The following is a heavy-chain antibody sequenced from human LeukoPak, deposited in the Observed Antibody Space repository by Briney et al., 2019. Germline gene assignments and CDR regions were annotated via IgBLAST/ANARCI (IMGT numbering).Heavy chain of an antibody. D-gene: IGHD1-26*01. CDR1: GGSISSSSYY. CDR2: IYYSGST. CDR3: ARDFVGGYWFDP. V-gene: IGHV4-39*07. J-gene: IGHJ5*02. Sequence: SETLSLTCTVSGGSISSSSYYWGWIRQPPGKGLEWIGSIYYSGSTYYNPSLKSRVTMSVDTSKNQFSLKLSSVTAADTAVYYCARDFVGGYWFDPWGQGTLVTVSS.